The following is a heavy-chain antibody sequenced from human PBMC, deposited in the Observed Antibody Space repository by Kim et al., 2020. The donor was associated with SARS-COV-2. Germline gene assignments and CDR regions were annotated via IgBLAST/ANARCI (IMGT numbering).Heavy chain of an antibody. D-gene: IGHD4-4*01. CDR2: NSYI. J-gene: IGHJ4*02. CDR3: ARHSDSDY. V-gene: IGHV3-21*01. Sequence: NSYIYYAASVKGRFTISRDNAKNSLYLQMNNLRAEDTALYYCARHSDSDYWGQGTLVTVSS.